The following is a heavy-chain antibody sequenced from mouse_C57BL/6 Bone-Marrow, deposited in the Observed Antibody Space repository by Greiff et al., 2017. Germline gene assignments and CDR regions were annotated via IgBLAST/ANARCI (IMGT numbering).Heavy chain of an antibody. CDR3: ARNWDAMDY. CDR2: IWSGGST. Sequence: VQLQQSGPGLVQPSQSLSITCTVSGFSLTSYGVHWVRQSPGKGLEWLGVIWSGGSTDYNAAFISRLSISKDNSKSQVFFKMNSLQADDTAIYYCARNWDAMDYWGQVTSVTVSS. J-gene: IGHJ4*01. D-gene: IGHD4-1*01. V-gene: IGHV2-2*01. CDR1: GFSLTSYG.